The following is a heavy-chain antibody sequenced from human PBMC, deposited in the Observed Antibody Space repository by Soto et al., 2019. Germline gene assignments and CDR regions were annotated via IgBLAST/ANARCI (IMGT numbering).Heavy chain of an antibody. J-gene: IGHJ4*02. CDR3: ARDKITGLFDY. D-gene: IGHD2-8*02. V-gene: IGHV4-34*01. CDR1: GGSFSGYY. Sequence: QVQLQQWGAGLLKPSETLSLTCAVYGGSFSGYYWTWIRQPPGTGLEWIGEINHSGSTNYNPSVKIGVTISVDTSKNQFSLKLTSVTAADTAVYSCARDKITGLFDYWGQGTLVTVSS. CDR2: INHSGST.